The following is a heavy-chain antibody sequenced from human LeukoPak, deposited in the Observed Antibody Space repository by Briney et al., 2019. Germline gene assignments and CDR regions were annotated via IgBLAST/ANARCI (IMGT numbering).Heavy chain of an antibody. CDR2: ISAYNGNT. V-gene: IGHV1-18*01. D-gene: IGHD1-26*01. Sequence: ASVNVSCKASGYTFTSYGISWVRRAAGQGLEGMGWISAYNGNTNYAQKLQGRVTVTTDTSTSTAYMELRSLRSDDTAVYYCARDPTLIVGATAYNWFDPWGQGTLVTVSS. CDR1: GYTFTSYG. J-gene: IGHJ5*02. CDR3: ARDPTLIVGATAYNWFDP.